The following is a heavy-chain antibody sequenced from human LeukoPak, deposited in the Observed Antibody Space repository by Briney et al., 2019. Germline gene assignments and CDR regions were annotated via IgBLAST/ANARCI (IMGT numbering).Heavy chain of an antibody. J-gene: IGHJ6*04. Sequence: PGGSLRLSCAASGFTFSDYYMSWIRQAPGKGLEWVSYISSSSSYTNYADSVKGRFTISRDNAKNSLYLQMNSLRAEDTAVYYCARDFADTAKLYYYYGMDVWGKGTTVTVSS. CDR1: GFTFSDYY. V-gene: IGHV3-11*06. CDR2: ISSSSSYT. D-gene: IGHD5-18*01. CDR3: ARDFADTAKLYYYYGMDV.